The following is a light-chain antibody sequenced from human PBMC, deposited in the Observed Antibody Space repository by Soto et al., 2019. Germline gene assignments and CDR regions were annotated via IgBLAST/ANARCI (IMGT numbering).Light chain of an antibody. CDR2: AAS. Sequence: DIQMTPSPSSLSASVGDRVTITCRASQNIRSYLNWYQQKPGKPPKLLIYAASTLQSGVPSRLSGSGSGTDFTLTISSLQPEDFATFYCQQSYSIPWTFGQGTKVEI. J-gene: IGKJ1*01. CDR1: QNIRSY. CDR3: QQSYSIPWT. V-gene: IGKV1-39*01.